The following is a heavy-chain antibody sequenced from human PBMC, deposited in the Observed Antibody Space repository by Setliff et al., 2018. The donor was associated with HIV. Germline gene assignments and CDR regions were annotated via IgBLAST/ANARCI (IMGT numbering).Heavy chain of an antibody. CDR1: GFTFSNYW. D-gene: IGHD2-15*01. J-gene: IGHJ6*03. CDR3: ARDATRGGDMDV. V-gene: IGHV3-7*01. CDR2: IKQDGSEI. Sequence: EGSLRLSCAASGFTFSNYWMDWVRQAPGKGLEWVATIKQDGSEIYYMDSVKGRFTISRDNARTSLFLEMRSLRDEDTAVYYCARDATRGGDMDVWAKGTTVTVSS.